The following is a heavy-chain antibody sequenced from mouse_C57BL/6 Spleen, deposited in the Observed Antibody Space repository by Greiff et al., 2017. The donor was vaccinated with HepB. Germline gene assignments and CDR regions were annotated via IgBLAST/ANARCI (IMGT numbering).Heavy chain of an antibody. Sequence: EVMLVESGGGLVKPGGSLKLSCAASGFTFSDYGMHWVRQAPEKGLEWVAYISSGSSTIYYADTVKGRFTISRDNAKNTLFLQMTSLRSEDTAMYYCARKNYSNHGGYFDVWGTGTTVTVSS. CDR1: GFTFSDYG. CDR2: ISSGSSTI. D-gene: IGHD2-5*01. CDR3: ARKNYSNHGGYFDV. J-gene: IGHJ1*03. V-gene: IGHV5-17*01.